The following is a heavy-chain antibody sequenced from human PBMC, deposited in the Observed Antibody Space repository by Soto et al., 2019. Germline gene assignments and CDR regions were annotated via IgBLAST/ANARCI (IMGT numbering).Heavy chain of an antibody. CDR1: GGSISSYY. CDR3: ARDQERGYGVYYYYCMDV. V-gene: IGHV4-59*01. Sequence: QVQLQESGPGLVKPSETLSLTCTVSGGSISSYYWSWIRQPPGKGLEWIGYIYYSGSTNYNHSLKSRVTISVDTSKNKFSLKLSSVTAADTAVYYCARDQERGYGVYYYYCMDVWGQGTTVTVSS. CDR2: IYYSGST. D-gene: IGHD5-18*01. J-gene: IGHJ6*02.